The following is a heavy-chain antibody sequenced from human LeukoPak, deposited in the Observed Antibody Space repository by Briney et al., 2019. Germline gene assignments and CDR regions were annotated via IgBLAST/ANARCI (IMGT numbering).Heavy chain of an antibody. CDR2: IYYSGST. CDR3: ARGGTVRNGMDV. Sequence: SETLSLTCTVSGGSISSSSYYWGWIRHPPGKGLGWIGSIYYSGSTYYNPSLKSRVTISVDTSKNQSSLKLSSVTAADTAVYYCARGGTVRNGMDVWGQGTTVTVSS. J-gene: IGHJ6*02. V-gene: IGHV4-39*07. D-gene: IGHD1-26*01. CDR1: GGSISSSSYY.